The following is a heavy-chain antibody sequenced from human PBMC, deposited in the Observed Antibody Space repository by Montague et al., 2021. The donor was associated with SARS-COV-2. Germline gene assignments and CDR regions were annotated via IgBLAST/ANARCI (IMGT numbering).Heavy chain of an antibody. D-gene: IGHD6-13*01. CDR3: ARHRSLSAAVPYYFDP. V-gene: IGHV4-61*02. J-gene: IGHJ5*02. CDR2: IYTSGRT. Sequence: TLSLTCSVSGGSISTGNYYWSWIRQPAGKRLEWIGGIYTSGRTNYNPSVKSRVTILVDTSKNQLSLRLNSVTAADTAVYYCARHRSLSAAVPYYFDPWGQGTLVTVSS. CDR1: GGSISTGNYY.